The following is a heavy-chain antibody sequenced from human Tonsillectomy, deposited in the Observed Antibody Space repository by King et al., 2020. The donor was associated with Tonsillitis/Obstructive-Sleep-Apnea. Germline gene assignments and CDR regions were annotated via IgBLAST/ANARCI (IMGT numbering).Heavy chain of an antibody. CDR1: GXTVSNXY. Sequence: VQLVESGGGLIQPGGSLRLSCVVSGXTVSNXYMSWVRQAPGKGLEWVSVIYGGGSTYYADSVKGRFTISRDESKNTVYLQMNSLRVEDGAVYSLAGXXXXXGXXXXXYXXDVWXXXTTVXVXX. J-gene: IGHJ6*03. CDR3: AGXXXXXGXXXXXYXXDV. V-gene: IGHV3-53*01. CDR2: IYGGGST.